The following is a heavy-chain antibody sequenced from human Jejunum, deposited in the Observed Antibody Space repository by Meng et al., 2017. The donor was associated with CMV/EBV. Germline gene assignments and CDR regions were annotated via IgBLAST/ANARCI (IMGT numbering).Heavy chain of an antibody. Sequence: SCKTSGYTFTTNNIIWVRQAPGQGPEWMGWIDTYTGNPTYAQDFTGRFVFSLDTSVNTAYLQISNLKAEDTAVYYCARDGLSGRYFDYWGQGTLVTVSS. V-gene: IGHV7-4-1*02. CDR1: GYTFTTNN. CDR3: ARDGLSGRYFDY. J-gene: IGHJ4*02. CDR2: IDTYTGNP. D-gene: IGHD1-26*01.